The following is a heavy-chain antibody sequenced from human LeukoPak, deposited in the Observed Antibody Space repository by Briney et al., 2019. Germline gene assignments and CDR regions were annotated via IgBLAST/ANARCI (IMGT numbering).Heavy chain of an antibody. Sequence: GGSLRLSCAASGFTFSSYAMHWVRQAPGKGLEWVAVISYDGSNKYYADSVKGRFTISRDNSKNTLYLQMNSLRAEDTAVYHCARDIAAGRGGAFDIWGQGTMVTVSS. D-gene: IGHD6-13*01. V-gene: IGHV3-30-3*01. CDR1: GFTFSSYA. CDR3: ARDIAAGRGGAFDI. J-gene: IGHJ3*02. CDR2: ISYDGSNK.